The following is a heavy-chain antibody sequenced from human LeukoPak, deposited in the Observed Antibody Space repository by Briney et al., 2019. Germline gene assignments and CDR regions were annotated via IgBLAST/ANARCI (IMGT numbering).Heavy chain of an antibody. Sequence: ASVKVSCKASGYTFTSYGISWVRQAPGQGLEWMRWISAYNGNTNYAQKLQSRVTMTTDTSTSTAYMELKSLRFDDTAIYYCAKDWHILTGRNCFDPWGQGTLVTVSS. V-gene: IGHV1-18*01. D-gene: IGHD3-9*01. CDR2: ISAYNGNT. CDR1: GYTFTSYG. CDR3: AKDWHILTGRNCFDP. J-gene: IGHJ5*02.